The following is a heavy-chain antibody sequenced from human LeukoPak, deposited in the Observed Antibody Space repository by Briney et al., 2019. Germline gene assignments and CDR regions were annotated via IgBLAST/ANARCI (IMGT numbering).Heavy chain of an antibody. V-gene: IGHV3-64*01. D-gene: IGHD1-1*01. Sequence: GGSLRLSCVASGFTFSNYAMHWVRQAPGKGLEYVSAINTNGGSTYYANSVKGRFTISRDNSKNTLYLQMGMLRTEDMAVYYCVRASWNLDCWGQGTLVTVSS. CDR2: INTNGGST. CDR3: VRASWNLDC. J-gene: IGHJ4*02. CDR1: GFTFSNYA.